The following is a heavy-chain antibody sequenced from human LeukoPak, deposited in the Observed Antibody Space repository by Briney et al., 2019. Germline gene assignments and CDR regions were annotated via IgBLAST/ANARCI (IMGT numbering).Heavy chain of an antibody. CDR3: ASLDRGYYYSFDY. D-gene: IGHD2/OR15-2a*01. V-gene: IGHV3-48*01. J-gene: IGHJ4*02. CDR1: GFTFSSYS. CDR2: ISSSSSTI. Sequence: GGSLRLPCAASGFTFSSYSMNWVRQAPGKGLEWVSYISSSSSTIYYADSVKGRFTISRDNAKNSLYLQMNSLRAEDTAVYYCASLDRGYYYSFDYWGQGILVTVSS.